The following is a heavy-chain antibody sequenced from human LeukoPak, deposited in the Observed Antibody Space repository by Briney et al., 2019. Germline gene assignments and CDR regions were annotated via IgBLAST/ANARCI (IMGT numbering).Heavy chain of an antibody. V-gene: IGHV1-18*01. CDR1: GYTFTDYG. Sequence: ASVKVSCKTSGYTFTDYGITWVRQAPGQGLEWMGWIRNDNGNREYAQKIQGRVSMTRDTSTSTAYMELRSLISDVTAVYYCARVTTVTTSPWSWGPKKIGQEVNWFDPWGQGTLVTVSS. D-gene: IGHD4-17*01. CDR3: ARVTTVTTSPWSWGPKKIGQEVNWFDP. CDR2: IRNDNGNR. J-gene: IGHJ5*02.